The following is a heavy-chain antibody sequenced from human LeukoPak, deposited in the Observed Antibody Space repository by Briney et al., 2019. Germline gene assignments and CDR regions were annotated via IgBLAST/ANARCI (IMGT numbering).Heavy chain of an antibody. CDR2: ISSDGGST. J-gene: IGHJ2*01. D-gene: IGHD1-26*01. CDR1: GIVFSNYA. V-gene: IGHV3-64*01. Sequence: GGSLRLSCAASGIVFSNYAMHWVRQGPGKGLECISTISSDGGSTYYANSVKGRFTISRDNSKNTLYLQMGSLRAEDMAVYYCARGRQGAKTRYFDLWGRGTRVTVSS. CDR3: ARGRQGAKTRYFDL.